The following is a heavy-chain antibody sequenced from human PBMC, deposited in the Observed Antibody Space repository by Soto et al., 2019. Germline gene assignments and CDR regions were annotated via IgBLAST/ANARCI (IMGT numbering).Heavy chain of an antibody. D-gene: IGHD6-13*01. CDR1: GYSFTSYW. CDR3: ARQWGMEQQLVPFFY. Sequence: EVQLVQSGAEVKKPGESLQISCKGSGYSFTSYWIGWVRQMPGKGLEWMGIIYPGDSDTRYSPSFQGQVTISADKSISTAYLQWSSLKASDTAMYYCARQWGMEQQLVPFFYWGQGTLVTVSS. V-gene: IGHV5-51*01. CDR2: IYPGDSDT. J-gene: IGHJ4*02.